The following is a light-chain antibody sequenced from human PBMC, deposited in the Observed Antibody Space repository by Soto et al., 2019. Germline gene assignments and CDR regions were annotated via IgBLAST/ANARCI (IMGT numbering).Light chain of an antibody. CDR1: SSDVGGYNY. V-gene: IGLV2-14*01. J-gene: IGLJ3*02. Sequence: QSALTQPASVSGSPGQSITISCTGTSSDVGGYNYVSWYQQHPGKDPKLMIYDVSNRPSGVSNPFSGSKSGNTASLTISGLQAEDEADYYCSSYTSSSGVFGGGTKLTVL. CDR2: DVS. CDR3: SSYTSSSGV.